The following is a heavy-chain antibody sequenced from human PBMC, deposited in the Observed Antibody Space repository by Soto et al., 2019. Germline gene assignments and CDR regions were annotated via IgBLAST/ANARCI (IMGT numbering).Heavy chain of an antibody. J-gene: IGHJ4*02. CDR2: IYHSGST. CDR3: ARDTPFGTYYYDSSGYYPDY. Sequence: KTSETLSLTCAVSGYSISSGYYWGWIRQPPGKGLEWIGSIYHSGSTYYNPSLKSRVTISVDTSKNQFSLKLSSVTAADTAVYYCARDTPFGTYYYDSSGYYPDYWGQGTLVTVSS. V-gene: IGHV4-38-2*02. CDR1: GYSISSGYY. D-gene: IGHD3-22*01.